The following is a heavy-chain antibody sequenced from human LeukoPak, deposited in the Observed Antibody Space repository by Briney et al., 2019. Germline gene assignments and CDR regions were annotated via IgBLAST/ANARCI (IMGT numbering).Heavy chain of an antibody. Sequence: ASVKVSCKASGYTFNSYAMNWVRQARGQGLECMGWINTNTGNPTYAQGFTGRFVFSLDTSVSTAYLQISSLKAEDTAVYYCARGVAAAGTEYYFDYWGQGTLVTVSS. V-gene: IGHV7-4-1*02. CDR3: ARGVAAAGTEYYFDY. CDR1: GYTFNSYA. J-gene: IGHJ4*02. D-gene: IGHD6-13*01. CDR2: INTNTGNP.